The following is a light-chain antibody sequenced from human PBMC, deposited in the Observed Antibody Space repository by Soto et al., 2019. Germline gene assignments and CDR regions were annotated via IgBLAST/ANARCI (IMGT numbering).Light chain of an antibody. Sequence: EMVLTQSPGTLSLSPGERATLSCRASQSVSNNYLAWYQQRPGQAPRLLIYGASTRATGIPDRFSGSGSGTDFTLTIRRLEPEDFAVYSCQQCGSSLYTFGQGTKLEIK. J-gene: IGKJ2*01. CDR3: QQCGSSLYT. CDR1: QSVSNNY. V-gene: IGKV3-20*01. CDR2: GAS.